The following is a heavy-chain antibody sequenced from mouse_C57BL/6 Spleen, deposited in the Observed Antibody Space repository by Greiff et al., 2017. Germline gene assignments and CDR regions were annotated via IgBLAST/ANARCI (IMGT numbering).Heavy chain of an antibody. Sequence: QVQLQQSGAELMKPGASVKLSCKATGYTFTGYWIEWVKQRPGHGLVWIGEILPGSGSTNYNEKFKGKATFTADTSSNTAYMQLSSLTTEDSAIYYCARTYYGSSYPYAMDYWGQGTSVTVSS. V-gene: IGHV1-9*01. J-gene: IGHJ4*01. CDR1: GYTFTGYW. D-gene: IGHD1-1*01. CDR3: ARTYYGSSYPYAMDY. CDR2: ILPGSGST.